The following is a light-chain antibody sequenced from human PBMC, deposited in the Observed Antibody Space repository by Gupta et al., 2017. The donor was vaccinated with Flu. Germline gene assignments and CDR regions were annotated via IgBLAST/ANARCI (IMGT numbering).Light chain of an antibody. CDR3: HSADRSGNNWV. V-gene: IGLV3-25*02. CDR1: PLPEDD. Sequence: YELTQPPSLSVSPGQTARITCSGEPLPEDDVYWYQQKPGQAPVLLIYKDRNRPPGIPDRFSGSNSGTTVTLTISGVQAEDEAEYYCHSADRSGNNWVFGGGTKLTVL. J-gene: IGLJ3*02. CDR2: KDR.